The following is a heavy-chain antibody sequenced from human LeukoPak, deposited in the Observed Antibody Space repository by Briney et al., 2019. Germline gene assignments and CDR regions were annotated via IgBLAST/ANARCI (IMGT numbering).Heavy chain of an antibody. CDR1: GFTFSSYA. D-gene: IGHD3-9*01. J-gene: IGHJ4*02. Sequence: GGSLRLSCAASGFTFSSYAMSWIRQPPGKGLEWVSSISGSSSYIYHADSVKGRFTISRDNAKNSLYLQMNSLRAEDTAVYYCARDFSYYDILTGSEVYWGQGTLVTVSS. CDR3: ARDFSYYDILTGSEVY. V-gene: IGHV3-21*01. CDR2: ISGSSSYI.